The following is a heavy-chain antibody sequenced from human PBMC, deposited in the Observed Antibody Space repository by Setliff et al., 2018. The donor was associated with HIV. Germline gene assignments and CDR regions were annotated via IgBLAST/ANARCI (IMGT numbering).Heavy chain of an antibody. CDR2: ISAYNGNT. D-gene: IGHD5-12*01. J-gene: IGHJ6*02. CDR3: AGSRDGYTVGMDV. CDR1: GYTFTSYG. V-gene: IGHV1-18*01. Sequence: ASVKVSCKASGYTFTSYGISWVRQAPGQGLEWMGWISAYNGNTNYAQKLQGRVTMTTDTSTSTAYVELSSLRSEDTAVYYCAGSRDGYTVGMDVWGQGTTVTVSS.